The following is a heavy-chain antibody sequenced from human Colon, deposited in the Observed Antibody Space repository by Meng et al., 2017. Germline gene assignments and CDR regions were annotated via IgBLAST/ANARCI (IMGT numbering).Heavy chain of an antibody. V-gene: IGHV4-61*08. J-gene: IGHJ4*02. CDR2: AST. D-gene: IGHD1-26*01. CDR1: GGWGGGGGWQ. CDR3: ARDHMGSLDY. Sequence: WAGCGGWGGGGGWQGVWIRQPPGKGLEWIGYASTNYNPSLKSRVTISVDTSKNQFSLRLTSVTAADTAVYYCARDHMGSLDYWGQGILVTVSS.